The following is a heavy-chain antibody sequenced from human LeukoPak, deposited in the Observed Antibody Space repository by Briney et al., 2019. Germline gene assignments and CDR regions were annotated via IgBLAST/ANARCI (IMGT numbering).Heavy chain of an antibody. J-gene: IGHJ4*02. V-gene: IGHV1-18*04. Sequence: ASVKVSCKASGYTFSNYGISWVRQAPGLGLEWMGWNSYNGNTNYSQKFQDRVTMTTDTSTTTAYMELRSLESEDTAVYYCARHSGSGWEGLGYWGQGTLVTVSS. CDR1: GYTFSNYG. CDR3: ARHSGSGWEGLGY. CDR2: NSYNGNT. D-gene: IGHD6-19*01.